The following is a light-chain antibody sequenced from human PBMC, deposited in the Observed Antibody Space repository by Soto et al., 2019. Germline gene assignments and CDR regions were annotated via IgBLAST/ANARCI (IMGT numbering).Light chain of an antibody. CDR3: QQGHNGPLT. CDR2: GAS. V-gene: IGKV3-15*01. Sequence: DIVMTQSPATLSLSPGERAALSCRASQSINSELAWYQQKPGQPPRLLIYGASNRATGVPARFTGSESGSEFTLNISGLQSEDFAVYYCQQGHNGPLTFGQGTRLEI. J-gene: IGKJ2*01. CDR1: QSINSE.